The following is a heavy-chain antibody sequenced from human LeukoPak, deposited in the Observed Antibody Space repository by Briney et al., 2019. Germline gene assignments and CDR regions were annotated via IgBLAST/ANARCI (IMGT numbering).Heavy chain of an antibody. J-gene: IGHJ4*02. Sequence: GASVKVSCKASGYTFTGYYMHWVRQAPGQGLEWMGWINPNSGGTNYAQKFQGRVTMTRDTSISTAYMELSRLRSDDTAVYYCARDLGGSSGLIYYFDYWGQGTLVTVSS. CDR3: ARDLGGSSGLIYYFDY. D-gene: IGHD6-19*01. CDR1: GYTFTGYY. CDR2: INPNSGGT. V-gene: IGHV1-2*02.